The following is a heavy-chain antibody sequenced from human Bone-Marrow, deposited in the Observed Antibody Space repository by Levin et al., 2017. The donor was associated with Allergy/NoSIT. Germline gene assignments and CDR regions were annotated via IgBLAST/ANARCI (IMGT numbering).Heavy chain of an antibody. CDR1: GFTFSRYE. CDR3: ARGTSVLWWRADS. D-gene: IGHD2-21*01. J-gene: IGHJ4*02. V-gene: IGHV3-48*03. CDR2: IRSSGDTK. Sequence: QTGGSLRLSCAASGFTFSRYEMNWVRQAPGKGLEWVSYIRSSGDTKYYADSVKGRFTISRDNAKNSLYLQLNNLRPDDTGIYYCARGTSVLWWRADSWGQGTLVTVSS.